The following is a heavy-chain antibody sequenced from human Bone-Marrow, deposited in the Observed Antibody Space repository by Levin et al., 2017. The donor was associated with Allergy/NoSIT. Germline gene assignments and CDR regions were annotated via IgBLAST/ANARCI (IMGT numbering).Heavy chain of an antibody. CDR2: IYESGST. V-gene: IGHV4-30-2*01. Sequence: SQTLSLTCAVSGGSISSAYQSWSWIRQPPGKGLEWIGSIYESGSTFNNPSLRSRVTISIDRSKSHFSLKLSSVTAADTAVYFCARRVDYSRFDPWGQGTLVTVSS. CDR3: ARRVDYSRFDP. D-gene: IGHD5-12*01. J-gene: IGHJ5*02. CDR1: GGSISSAYQS.